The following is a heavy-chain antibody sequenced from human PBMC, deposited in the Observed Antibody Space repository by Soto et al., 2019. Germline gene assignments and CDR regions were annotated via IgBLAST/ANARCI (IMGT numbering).Heavy chain of an antibody. J-gene: IGHJ6*02. CDR2: IYHSGNT. D-gene: IGHD2-15*01. Sequence: QVQLQESGPGPVKPSQTLSLTCTVSGDSISSDGYYWSWIRQHPGKGLEWIGYIYHSGNTYYNPSLKSRVTISADTSKNQVSLKVSSVTAADTAVYYCAREAAVEGMDVWGQGTTVTVS. V-gene: IGHV4-31*03. CDR3: AREAAVEGMDV. CDR1: GDSISSDGYY.